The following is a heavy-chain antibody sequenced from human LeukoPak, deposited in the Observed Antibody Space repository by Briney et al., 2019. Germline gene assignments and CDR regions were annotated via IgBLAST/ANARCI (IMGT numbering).Heavy chain of an antibody. V-gene: IGHV3-48*04. J-gene: IGHJ6*03. D-gene: IGHD2-2*01. CDR2: ISSGSSSI. CDR3: ATRKCSISACRASSYRCMDD. Sequence: PGGSLRLSCAASGFFFNTYSMNWVRQAPGKGLELVSYISSGSSSIYYGDSVKGRFTVSRDNAKNSLYLQMNSLRVEDTAMYYCATRKCSISACRASSYRCMDDWGKGTTVTVSS. CDR1: GFFFNTYS.